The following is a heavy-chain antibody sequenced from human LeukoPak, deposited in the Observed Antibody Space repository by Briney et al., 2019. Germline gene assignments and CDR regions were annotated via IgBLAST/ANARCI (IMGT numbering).Heavy chain of an antibody. J-gene: IGHJ6*02. CDR2: MNPNSGNT. V-gene: IGHV1-8*01. CDR1: GYTFTSYD. CDR3: ARDGPGCSGGSCYHYYYYGMDV. Sequence: ASVKVSCKASGYTFTSYDINWVRQATGQGLEWMGWMNPNSGNTGYAQKFQGRVTMTRNTSISTAYMELSSLRSEDTAVYYCARDGPGCSGGSCYHYYYYGMDVWGQGTTVTVSS. D-gene: IGHD2-15*01.